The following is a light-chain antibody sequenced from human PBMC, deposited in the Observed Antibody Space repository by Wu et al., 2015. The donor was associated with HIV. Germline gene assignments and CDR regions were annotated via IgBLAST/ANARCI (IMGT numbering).Light chain of an antibody. Sequence: EIVLTQSPVTLSLSPGDRATLSCRASHGIGSDLAWYQQKRGQTPKLIIYGASHRASGVPDRFGGGGSGTDFTLIISRLEPEDFGVYFCQHSEFFGQGTKLDFK. V-gene: IGKV3D-11*01. CDR2: GAS. J-gene: IGKJ2*01. CDR3: QHSEF. CDR1: HGIGSD.